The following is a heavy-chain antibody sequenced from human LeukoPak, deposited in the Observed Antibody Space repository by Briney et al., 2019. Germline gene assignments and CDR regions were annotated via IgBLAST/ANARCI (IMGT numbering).Heavy chain of an antibody. CDR2: IYTNDGSA. CDR1: GYTFTSYY. Sequence: GASVKVSCKASGYTFTSYYLHWVRQAPGQRPEWMGIIYTNDGSARYAQKFQGRVTMTRDTSTGTVYMELSSLSSHDTAVYYCARARAAAGAQYFQHWGQGTLASASS. J-gene: IGHJ1*01. CDR3: ARARAAAGAQYFQH. D-gene: IGHD6-13*01. V-gene: IGHV1-46*01.